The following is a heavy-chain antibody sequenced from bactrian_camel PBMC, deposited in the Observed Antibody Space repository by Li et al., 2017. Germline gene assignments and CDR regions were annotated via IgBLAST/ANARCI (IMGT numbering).Heavy chain of an antibody. J-gene: IGHJ4*01. CDR2: IYTSGNT. CDR1: GYSFSNAY. Sequence: QLVESGGGSEQAGGSLRLSCTVSGYSFSNAYMAWFRQAPGKGLEWVSSIYTSGNTYYADSGKGRFTISKDNAENTMYLQMNSLRPEDTAVYYCAAATTSGGPVAYGPWVEAYWGQGTQVTVS. D-gene: IGHD5*01. V-gene: IGHV3-2*01. CDR3: AAATTSGGPVAYGPWVEAY.